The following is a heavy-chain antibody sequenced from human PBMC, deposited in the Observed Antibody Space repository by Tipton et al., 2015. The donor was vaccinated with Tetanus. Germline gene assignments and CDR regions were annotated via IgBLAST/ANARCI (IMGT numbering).Heavy chain of an antibody. Sequence: TLSLTCAVSGGSISSSNWWSWVRQPPGKGLEWIGEIYHSGSTNYNPSLKSRVTISVDKSKTQFSLKLSSVTAADTAVYYCASYDYGDYFVGARAFDIWGQGTMVTVSS. J-gene: IGHJ3*02. CDR2: IYHSGST. CDR1: GGSISSSNW. D-gene: IGHD4-17*01. V-gene: IGHV4-4*02. CDR3: ASYDYGDYFVGARAFDI.